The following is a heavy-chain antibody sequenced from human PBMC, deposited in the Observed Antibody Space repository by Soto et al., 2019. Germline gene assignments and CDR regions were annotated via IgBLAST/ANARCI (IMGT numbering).Heavy chain of an antibody. D-gene: IGHD2-15*01. CDR2: VHDSGFP. CDR3: ATESIGGWVVH. CDR1: GGSISSGY. Sequence: QVQLRESGPGLVKPSETLSLTCTVSGGSISSGYWSWIRQPPGKGLEWIGYVHDSGFPNYNTSLTRRVTISVDTSNNQFYLRLTSVTAADTAVYYCATESIGGWVVHWGQGTLVTVSS. V-gene: IGHV4-59*01. J-gene: IGHJ5*02.